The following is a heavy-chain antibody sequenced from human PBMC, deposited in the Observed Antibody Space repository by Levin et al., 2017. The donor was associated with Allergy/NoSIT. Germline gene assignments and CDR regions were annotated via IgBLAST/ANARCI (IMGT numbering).Heavy chain of an antibody. CDR3: ATDYYGSGSQVDYYMDV. CDR1: GYTFTSYY. D-gene: IGHD3-10*01. Sequence: GASVKVSCKASGYTFTSYYMHWVRQAPGQGLEWMGIINPSGGSTSYAQKFQGRVTMTRDTSTSTVYMELSSLRSEDTAVYYCATDYYGSGSQVDYYMDVWGKGTTVTVSS. CDR2: INPSGGST. J-gene: IGHJ6*03. V-gene: IGHV1-46*01.